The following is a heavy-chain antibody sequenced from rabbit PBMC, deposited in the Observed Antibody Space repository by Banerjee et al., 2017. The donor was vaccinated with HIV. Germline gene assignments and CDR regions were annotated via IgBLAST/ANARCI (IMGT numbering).Heavy chain of an antibody. CDR2: IYAGSSNNP. CDR1: GFSFGGRYY. V-gene: IGHV1S40*01. CDR3: ARDLAGVIGWNFNL. D-gene: IGHD4-1*01. Sequence: QSLEESGGDRVKPGASLPLTCTDSGFSFGGRYYMCWVRQAPGKGLEWIACIYAGSSNNPDYANWAKGRFTISQASWTTVTLQMTSLTAADTASYFCARDLAGVIGWNFNLWGPGTLVTVS. J-gene: IGHJ4*01.